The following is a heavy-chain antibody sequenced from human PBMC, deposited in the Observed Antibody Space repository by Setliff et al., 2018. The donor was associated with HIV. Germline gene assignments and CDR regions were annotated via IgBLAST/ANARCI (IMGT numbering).Heavy chain of an antibody. J-gene: IGHJ5*02. D-gene: IGHD2-8*01. V-gene: IGHV3-7*03. Sequence: GGSLRLSCVASGFTFSNYNMNWVRQAPGKGLEWVASISPDGERNYCVGSVKGRFTASRDNAKTSLYLQMNSLRAEDTAVYYCARVLLRTNAVYGVVSNRFDPWGQGSLVTVSS. CDR3: ARVLLRTNAVYGVVSNRFDP. CDR2: ISPDGERN. CDR1: GFTFSNYN.